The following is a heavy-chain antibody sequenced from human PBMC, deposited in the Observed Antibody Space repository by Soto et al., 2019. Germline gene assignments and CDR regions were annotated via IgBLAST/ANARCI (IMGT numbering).Heavy chain of an antibody. CDR2: ISYDGSNK. CDR1: GFTFSSYG. D-gene: IGHD3-9*01. CDR3: AREIPPYDILTGYLY. J-gene: IGHJ4*02. V-gene: IGHV3-30*03. Sequence: GGSLRLSCAASGFTFSSYGMHWVRQAPGKGLEWVAVISYDGSNKYYADSVKGRFTISRDNSKNTLYLQMNSLRAEDTAVYYCAREIPPYDILTGYLYWGQGTLVTVSS.